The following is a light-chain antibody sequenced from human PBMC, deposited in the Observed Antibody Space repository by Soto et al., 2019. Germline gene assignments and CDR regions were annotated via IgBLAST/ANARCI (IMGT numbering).Light chain of an antibody. Sequence: DIQMTQSPSTLAASVGDRVTIACRASQSISSWLAWYQQKPGKEPKLLIYDASSLESGVPSRFSVSGSGTEFTLTISSLQPDDFATYYCQQYNSYWTFGQGTKVDNK. CDR1: QSISSW. CDR2: DAS. V-gene: IGKV1-5*01. CDR3: QQYNSYWT. J-gene: IGKJ1*01.